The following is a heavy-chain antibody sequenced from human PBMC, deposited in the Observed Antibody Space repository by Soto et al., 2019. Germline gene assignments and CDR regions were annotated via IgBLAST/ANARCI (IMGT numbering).Heavy chain of an antibody. Sequence: VQLVESGGGLVQPRGSQRLSCAVSGFTFSFYWMAWVRQAPGKGLEWVASINQDGSDKSYVDSVRGRFTISRDDDENSLYLQMNSLGAEDTAVYYCARVRRRDWEMLQTVTYFYYGMDVWGQGTTVTVSS. CDR2: INQDGSDK. CDR3: ARVRRRDWEMLQTVTYFYYGMDV. V-gene: IGHV3-7*01. J-gene: IGHJ6*02. D-gene: IGHD1-26*01. CDR1: GFTFSFYW.